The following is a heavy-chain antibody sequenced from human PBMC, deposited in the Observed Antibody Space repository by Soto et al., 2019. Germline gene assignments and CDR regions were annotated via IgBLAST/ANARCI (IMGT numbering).Heavy chain of an antibody. J-gene: IGHJ6*03. CDR3: ARINSMVVRRKDYYYMDV. CDR1: GFTFSSYS. V-gene: IGHV3-21*01. D-gene: IGHD2-15*01. CDR2: ISSISTYI. Sequence: GGSLRLSCAASGFTFSSYSMSWVRQAPGKGLEWISSISSISTYIFYADSVKGRFTISRDNAENSMYLQMNSLRAEDTAVYYCARINSMVVRRKDYYYMDVWGKGTTVTVSS.